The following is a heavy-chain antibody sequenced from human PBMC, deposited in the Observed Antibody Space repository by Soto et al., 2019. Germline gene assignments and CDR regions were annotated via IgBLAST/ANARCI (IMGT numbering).Heavy chain of an antibody. CDR1: GFTFSSYA. CDR3: AKGPKLSRDVAAAAAFEV. Sequence: GGSLRLSCAASGFTFSSYAMSWVRQAPGKGLEWVSAISGSGGSTYYADSVKGRFTISRDNSKNTLYLQMNSLRAEDTAVYYCAKGPKLSRDVAAAAAFEVWGQGTMVTVSS. D-gene: IGHD6-13*01. V-gene: IGHV3-23*01. CDR2: ISGSGGST. J-gene: IGHJ3*01.